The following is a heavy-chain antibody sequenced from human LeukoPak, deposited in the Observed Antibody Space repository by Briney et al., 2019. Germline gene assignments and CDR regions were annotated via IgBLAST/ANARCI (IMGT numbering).Heavy chain of an antibody. CDR2: INPNSGGT. CDR3: ATDFVQYSSSPGGY. CDR1: GYTFTGYY. V-gene: IGHV1-2*04. J-gene: IGHJ4*02. Sequence: ASVKVSCKASGYTFTGYYMHWARQAPGQGLEWMGWINPNSGGTNYAQKFQGWVTMTRDTSISTAYMELSRLKSDDTAVYYCATDFVQYSSSPGGYWGQGTLVTVSS. D-gene: IGHD6-13*01.